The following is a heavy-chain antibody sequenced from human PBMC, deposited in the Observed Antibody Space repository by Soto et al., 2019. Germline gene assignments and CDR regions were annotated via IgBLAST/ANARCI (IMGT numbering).Heavy chain of an antibody. D-gene: IGHD3-16*02. CDR3: ARSYYDYVWGSYLDY. Sequence: WIWIRQPPGTGLEWIGYMYYSGRTNYNPSLKSRVTTSIDTSRNQFSLKLSSVTAADTAVYYCARSYYDYVWGSYLDYWGQGTLVTVSS. J-gene: IGHJ4*02. V-gene: IGHV4-59*01. CDR2: MYYSGRT.